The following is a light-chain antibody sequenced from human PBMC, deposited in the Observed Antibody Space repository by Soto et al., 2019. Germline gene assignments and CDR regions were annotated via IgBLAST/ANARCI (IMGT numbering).Light chain of an antibody. CDR3: SSYAGSNNLV. V-gene: IGLV2-8*01. Sequence: QSALTQPPSASGSPGQSVTISCTGTSSDVGGYTYVSWYQQHPGKAPKLMIYEVSKRPSGVPDRFSGSKSGNTASLTVSGLQAEDEADYYCSSYAGSNNLVFGGGTKRTVL. J-gene: IGLJ2*01. CDR1: SSDVGGYTY. CDR2: EVS.